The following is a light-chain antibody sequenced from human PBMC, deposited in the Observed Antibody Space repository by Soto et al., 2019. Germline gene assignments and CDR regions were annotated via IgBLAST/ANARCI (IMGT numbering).Light chain of an antibody. J-gene: IGKJ5*01. Sequence: IQLTQSPSSLSASVGDRVTITCRASQGIGRYLAWYQQKPGKAPKLLIYSASTLQSGVPSGFTGSGSGTDFTLTISILQHEDFATYYCQQLNSYPITFCQGTRLEIK. CDR2: SAS. CDR1: QGIGRY. V-gene: IGKV1-9*01. CDR3: QQLNSYPIT.